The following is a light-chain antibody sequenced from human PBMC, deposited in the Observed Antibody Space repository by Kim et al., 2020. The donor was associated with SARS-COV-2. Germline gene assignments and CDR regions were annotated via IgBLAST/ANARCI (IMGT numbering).Light chain of an antibody. CDR2: KDT. CDR1: ALPQQY. CDR3: ESADTSETLLV. J-gene: IGLJ3*02. V-gene: IGLV3-25*03. Sequence: SYELTQPPSVSVSPGQTARITCSGDALPQQYAFWFQQKAGQAPVLVISKDTERASGIPERFSGSSSGTTVTLTISGVQAEDEADYYCESADTSETLLVFGGGTKVTVL.